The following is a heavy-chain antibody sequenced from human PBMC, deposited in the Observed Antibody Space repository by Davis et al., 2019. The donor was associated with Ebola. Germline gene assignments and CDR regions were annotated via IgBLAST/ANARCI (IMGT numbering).Heavy chain of an antibody. V-gene: IGHV4-4*07. Sequence: SDTLSLTCTVSGGSISRYYWSWIRPPAGKGLEWIGRMYTGGGINYNPSLKSRVTMSLDTSNKHFSLRLISVTAADTAVYYCARGDWRDVDLQYWYFDLWGRGTLVTVSS. CDR3: ARGDWRDVDLQYWYFDL. CDR2: MYTGGGI. D-gene: IGHD3/OR15-3a*01. J-gene: IGHJ2*01. CDR1: GGSISRYY.